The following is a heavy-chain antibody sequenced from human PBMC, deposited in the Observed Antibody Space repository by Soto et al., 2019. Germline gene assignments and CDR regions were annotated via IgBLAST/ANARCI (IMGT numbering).Heavy chain of an antibody. J-gene: IGHJ6*02. CDR1: GYTFTGYY. Sequence: ASVKVSCKASGYTFTGYYMHWVRQAPGQGLEWMGWINPNSGGTNYAQKFQGRVTMTRGTSISTAYMELSRLRSDDTAVYYCASQYSYGTLYYYYGMDVWGQGTTVTVPS. CDR2: INPNSGGT. V-gene: IGHV1-2*02. CDR3: ASQYSYGTLYYYYGMDV. D-gene: IGHD5-18*01.